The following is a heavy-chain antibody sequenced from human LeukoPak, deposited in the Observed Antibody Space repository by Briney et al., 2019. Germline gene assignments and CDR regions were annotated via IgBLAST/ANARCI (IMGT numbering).Heavy chain of an antibody. CDR1: GGSISSSSYY. D-gene: IGHD4-17*01. Sequence: SETLSLTCTVSGGSISSSSYYWGWIRQPPGKGLEWIGSIYYSGSTYYNPSLKSRVTISVDTSKNQFSLKLSSVTAADTAVYYCARADGDYPNWFDPWGQGTLVTVSS. CDR2: IYYSGST. CDR3: ARADGDYPNWFDP. V-gene: IGHV4-39*01. J-gene: IGHJ5*02.